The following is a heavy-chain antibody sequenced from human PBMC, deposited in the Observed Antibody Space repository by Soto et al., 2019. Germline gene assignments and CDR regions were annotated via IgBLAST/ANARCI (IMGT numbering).Heavy chain of an antibody. CDR2: ISPHNDRT. CDR1: GYNFTSYG. Sequence: QVQLVQSGADVKKPGASVKVSCQASGYNFTSYGISWVRQAPGQGLEWMGWISPHNDRTKYARRFQDRVTMTTETPTSTVYMELGSLRSDDTAVYYCARDLYYSSGRYFDHDAFDIWGKGTVVTGSS. V-gene: IGHV1-18*01. D-gene: IGHD6-19*01. J-gene: IGHJ3*02. CDR3: ARDLYYSSGRYFDHDAFDI.